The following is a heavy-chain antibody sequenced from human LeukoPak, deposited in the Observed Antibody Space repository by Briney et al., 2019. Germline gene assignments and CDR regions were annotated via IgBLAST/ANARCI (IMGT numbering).Heavy chain of an antibody. J-gene: IGHJ5*02. V-gene: IGHV3-23*01. D-gene: IGHD6-19*01. CDR3: ARGADTGYSSDS. Sequence: PGGSLRLSCVVSGFTFSSNGMSWVRQAPGKGLEWVSGISGNSGTTYYVDSVKGRFTISRDNSKNTLYLQMNSLRAEDTAVYYCARGADTGYSSDSWGQGTLVTVSS. CDR2: ISGNSGTT. CDR1: GFTFSSNG.